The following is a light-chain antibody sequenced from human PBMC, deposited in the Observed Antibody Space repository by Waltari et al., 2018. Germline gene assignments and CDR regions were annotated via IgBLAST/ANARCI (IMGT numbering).Light chain of an antibody. CDR2: DVS. J-gene: IGLJ1*01. Sequence: QSALTQPRSVSGSPGQSVTIPCPGTSRDVGTYDRFSWYQQSPGKAPKLMIYDVSKRPSGVPSRFSGSKSGNTASLTISGLQAEDEADYYCCSYAGAYTYVFGTGTKVTVL. CDR3: CSYAGAYTYV. CDR1: SRDVGTYDR. V-gene: IGLV2-11*01.